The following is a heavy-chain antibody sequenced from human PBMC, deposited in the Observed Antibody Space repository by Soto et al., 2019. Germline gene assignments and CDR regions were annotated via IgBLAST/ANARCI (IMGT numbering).Heavy chain of an antibody. CDR3: TRGPPRVQWFDP. CDR2: IYFTGST. Sequence: PSETLSLTCTVSGGAVSSGTYYWSWIRQPPGKGLEWIGHIYFTGSTNYNPSLKSRVTMSLDTSRNQFSVKLSSVTAADTAVYYCTRGPPRVQWFDPWGLGTRVTVAS. J-gene: IGHJ5*02. CDR1: GGAVSSGTYY. V-gene: IGHV4-61*01.